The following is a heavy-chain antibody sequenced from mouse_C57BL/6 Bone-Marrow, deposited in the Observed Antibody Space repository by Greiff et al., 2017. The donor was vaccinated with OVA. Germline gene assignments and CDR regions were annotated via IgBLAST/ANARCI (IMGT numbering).Heavy chain of an antibody. D-gene: IGHD1-1*01. CDR2: IYPGDGDT. V-gene: IGHV1-80*01. J-gene: IGHJ4*01. CDR1: GYAFSSYW. Sequence: QVQLPQSGAELVKPGASVKISCKASGYAFSSYWMNWVKQRPGKGLEWIGQIYPGDGDTNYNGKFKGKATLTADKSSSTAYMQLSSLTSEDSAVYFCASFITTPYYAMDYWGQGTSVTVSS. CDR3: ASFITTPYYAMDY.